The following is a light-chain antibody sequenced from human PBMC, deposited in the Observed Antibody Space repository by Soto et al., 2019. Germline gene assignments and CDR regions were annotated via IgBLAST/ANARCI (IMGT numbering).Light chain of an antibody. Sequence: DVVLAQSPLPLPVTLGQPASISCRSRRSLVHSDGNLYLNWFKQRPGQSPRRLIYQVSKRDSGVPDRFSGSGSVSDFKLKISRVEADVVASYYCMPGTQWPWTCGQWTEVEI. J-gene: IGKJ1*01. CDR2: QVS. V-gene: IGKV2-30*02. CDR1: RSLVHSDGNLY. CDR3: MPGTQWPWT.